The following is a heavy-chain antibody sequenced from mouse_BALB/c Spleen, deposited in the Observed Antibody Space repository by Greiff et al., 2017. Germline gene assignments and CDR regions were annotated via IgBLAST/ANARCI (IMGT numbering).Heavy chain of an antibody. J-gene: IGHJ2*01. CDR2: IRLKSNNYAT. Sequence: EVKVEESGGGLVQPGGSMKLSCVASGFTFSNYWMNWVRQSPEKGLEWVAEIRLKSNNYATHYAESVKGRFTISRDDSKSSVYLQMNNLRAEDTGSYYCTRDYYGSSYDYWGQGTTLTVSS. V-gene: IGHV6-6*02. CDR3: TRDYYGSSYDY. D-gene: IGHD1-1*01. CDR1: GFTFSNYW.